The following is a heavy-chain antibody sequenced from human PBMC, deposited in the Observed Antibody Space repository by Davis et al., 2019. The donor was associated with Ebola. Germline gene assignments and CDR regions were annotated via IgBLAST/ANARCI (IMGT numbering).Heavy chain of an antibody. J-gene: IGHJ5*02. CDR1: GFSFNTYG. CDR2: IWYDGSRE. CDR3: VKKGLLVPGNSWFDA. Sequence: PGGSLRLSCAASGFSFNTYGMHWVRQAPGKGLEWLAVIWYDGSREYIAESMKGRFTISRDNSKNTLYLQMNSLRVEDSAVYHCVKKGLLVPGNSWFDAWGQGTLVTVSS. D-gene: IGHD1-1*01. V-gene: IGHV3-33*06.